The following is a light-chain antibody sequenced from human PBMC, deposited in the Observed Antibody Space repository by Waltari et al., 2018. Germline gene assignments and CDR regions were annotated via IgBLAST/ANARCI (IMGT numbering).Light chain of an antibody. CDR3: QQYSSAVS. Sequence: DIVMTQSPDSLTVSLGERATIHCRSNQNIFHSSKNKDLLAWYQHKPGQPPRLLISWASGRKPGVTDRFTGSGSGTDFTLNIASLQAEDVAIYYCQQYSSAVSFGGGTKV. J-gene: IGKJ4*01. CDR1: QNIFHSSKNKDL. CDR2: WAS. V-gene: IGKV4-1*01.